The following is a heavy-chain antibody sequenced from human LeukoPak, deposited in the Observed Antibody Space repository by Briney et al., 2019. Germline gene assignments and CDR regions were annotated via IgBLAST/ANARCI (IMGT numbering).Heavy chain of an antibody. V-gene: IGHV3-53*01. CDR3: ARGPGSRGIFDY. D-gene: IGHD3-10*01. J-gene: IGHJ4*02. CDR2: LYTGGDT. Sequence: GGSLRLSCAASGFTFSIYGMSWVRQAPGKGLECVSFLYTGGDTYYADSVKGRFTISRDNSKNTLYLQMNSLRAEDTAVYYCARGPGSRGIFDYWGQGTLVTVSS. CDR1: GFTFSIYG.